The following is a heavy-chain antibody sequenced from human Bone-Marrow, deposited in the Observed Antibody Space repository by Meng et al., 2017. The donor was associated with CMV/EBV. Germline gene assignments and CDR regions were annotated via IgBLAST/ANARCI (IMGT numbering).Heavy chain of an antibody. D-gene: IGHD3-10*01. V-gene: IGHV3-30-3*01. CDR2: ISYDGSNK. Sequence: GESLKISCAASGFTFSSYAMHWVRQAPGKGLEWVAVISYDGSNKYYADSVKGRFTISRDNSKNTLYLQMNSLRAEDTAVYYCARGYEVRSPPWFDPWGQGILVTVSS. J-gene: IGHJ5*02. CDR3: ARGYEVRSPPWFDP. CDR1: GFTFSSYA.